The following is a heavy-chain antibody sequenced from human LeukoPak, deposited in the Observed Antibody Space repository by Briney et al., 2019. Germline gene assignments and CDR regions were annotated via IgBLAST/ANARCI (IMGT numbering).Heavy chain of an antibody. D-gene: IGHD3-3*01. Sequence: ASVKVSCKVSGYTLTELSMHWVRQAPGKGLEWMGGFDPEDGETIYAQKFQGRVTMTRNTSISTAYMELSSLRSEDTAVYYCAREEGSITIFGVVKGMDVWGQGTTVTVSS. CDR1: GYTLTELS. V-gene: IGHV1-24*01. CDR3: AREEGSITIFGVVKGMDV. J-gene: IGHJ6*02. CDR2: FDPEDGET.